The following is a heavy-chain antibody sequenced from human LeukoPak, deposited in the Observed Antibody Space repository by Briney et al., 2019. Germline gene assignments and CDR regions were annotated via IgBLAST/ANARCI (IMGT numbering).Heavy chain of an antibody. CDR2: IRSKAYGGTT. J-gene: IGHJ4*02. CDR1: GFTFGDYA. D-gene: IGHD3-10*01. Sequence: GGSLRLSCTASGFTFGDYAMSWVRQAPGKGLEWVGFIRSKAYGGTTEYAASVKGRSTISRDDSRSIAYLQMSSLKTEDTAVYYCTRARASYYFDYWGQGTLVTVSS. CDR3: TRARASYYFDY. V-gene: IGHV3-49*04.